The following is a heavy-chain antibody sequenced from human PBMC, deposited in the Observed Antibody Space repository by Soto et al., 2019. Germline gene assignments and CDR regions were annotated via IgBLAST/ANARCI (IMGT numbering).Heavy chain of an antibody. D-gene: IGHD4-17*01. J-gene: IGHJ4*02. CDR2: ISGSGSIT. CDR1: GFTFRNYG. Sequence: EVQLLESGGGLVQPGGSLRLSCAASGFTFRNYGMNWVRQAPGKGLEWVSAISGSGSITYYADSVKGRFTISRDNSKNTLSLQMNSLRAEDTAVYYCAKERTVTTVVGQYDHWGQGTLVTVSS. V-gene: IGHV3-23*01. CDR3: AKERTVTTVVGQYDH.